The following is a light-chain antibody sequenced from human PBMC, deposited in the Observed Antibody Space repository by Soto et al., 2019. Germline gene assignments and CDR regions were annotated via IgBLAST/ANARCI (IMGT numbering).Light chain of an antibody. V-gene: IGKV3-20*01. CDR3: QQYGSSPLT. CDR2: GAS. J-gene: IGKJ4*01. Sequence: EMLVTQSPATLAVSAGEEATLSCMSPHPFRGHVAWYQHKPGQAPRLLSYGASSRATGIPDRFSGSGSGTDFTLTISRLEPEDFAVYYCQQYGSSPLTFGGGTKVDIK. CDR1: HPFRGH.